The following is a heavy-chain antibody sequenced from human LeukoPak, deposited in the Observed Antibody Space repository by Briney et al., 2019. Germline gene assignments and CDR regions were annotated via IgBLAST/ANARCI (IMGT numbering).Heavy chain of an antibody. CDR3: ARALGIVKAFDY. D-gene: IGHD3-16*01. CDR1: GGSISSGGYS. Sequence: PSETLSLTCAVSGGSISSGGYSWSWIRQPPGKGLEWIGYIYHSGSTYYNPSLKSRVTISVDRSKNQFSLKLSSVTAADTAVYYCARALGIVKAFDYWGQGTLVTVSS. J-gene: IGHJ4*02. CDR2: IYHSGST. V-gene: IGHV4-30-2*01.